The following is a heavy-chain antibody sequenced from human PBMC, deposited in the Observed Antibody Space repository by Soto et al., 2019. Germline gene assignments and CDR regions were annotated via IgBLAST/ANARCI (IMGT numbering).Heavy chain of an antibody. CDR2: IKSDGSST. V-gene: IGHV3-74*01. J-gene: IGHJ5*02. Sequence: EVQLVESGGGLVQPGGSLRLSCAASGFTFSTYWMHWVRQAPGKGLVWVSRIKSDGSSTSYADSVKGRFTISRDNAKNTLYLQMNSLGVEDTAVYYCARSDWFDPWGQGTLVTVSS. CDR3: ARSDWFDP. CDR1: GFTFSTYW.